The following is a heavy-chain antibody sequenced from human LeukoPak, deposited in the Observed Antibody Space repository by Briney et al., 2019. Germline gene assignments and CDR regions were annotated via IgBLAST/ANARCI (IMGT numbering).Heavy chain of an antibody. Sequence: PGGSLRPSCAASGFTFITYAVNWVRQAPGKGLGWVSAISSSGGTTYYADSVKGRFSISRDNSKNTLYLQMNSLRAEDTAVYYCAKVVLTGSSSWYRDNWFNPWGQGTLVTVSS. CDR3: AKVVLTGSSSWYRDNWFNP. CDR2: ISSSGGTT. D-gene: IGHD6-13*01. J-gene: IGHJ5*02. CDR1: GFTFITYA. V-gene: IGHV3-23*01.